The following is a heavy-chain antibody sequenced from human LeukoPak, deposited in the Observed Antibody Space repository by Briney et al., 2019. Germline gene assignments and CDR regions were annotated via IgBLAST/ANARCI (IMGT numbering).Heavy chain of an antibody. CDR2: ISSSGSTI. D-gene: IGHD2-2*01. Sequence: PGGSLRLSCAASGFTFSYYEMNWVRQAPGKGLEWVSYISSSGSTIYYADSVKGRFTISRDNAKNSLYLQMNSLRAEDTALYYCAKDSSPWGGYYFDYWGQGTLVTVSS. J-gene: IGHJ4*02. CDR1: GFTFSYYE. CDR3: AKDSSPWGGYYFDY. V-gene: IGHV3-48*03.